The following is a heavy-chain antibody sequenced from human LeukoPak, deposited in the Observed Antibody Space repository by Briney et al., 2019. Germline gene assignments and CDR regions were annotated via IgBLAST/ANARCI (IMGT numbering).Heavy chain of an antibody. Sequence: GGSLRPSCAASGFTFSSYGMHWVRQAPGKGLEWVAVISYDGSNKYYADSVKGRFTISRDNSNNTPYLQMNSLRVEDTALYYCALTGGYSGAYYDFDYWGQGALVTVSS. CDR3: ALTGGYSGAYYDFDY. J-gene: IGHJ4*02. V-gene: IGHV3-30*03. D-gene: IGHD1-26*01. CDR2: ISYDGSNK. CDR1: GFTFSSYG.